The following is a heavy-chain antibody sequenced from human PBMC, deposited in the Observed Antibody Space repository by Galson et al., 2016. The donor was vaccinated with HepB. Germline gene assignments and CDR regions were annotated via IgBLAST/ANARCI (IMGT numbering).Heavy chain of an antibody. D-gene: IGHD1-1*01. Sequence: SLRLSCATSGLTFSSYNMNWVRQAPGKGLEWVSSISSGSKYTNYEDSVRGRFTISRDNTEKSLFLQMNSLRAEDTATYYCAREEQTAINYFDPWGQGTLVSGTS. V-gene: IGHV3-21*01. CDR2: ISSGSKYT. J-gene: IGHJ5*02. CDR3: AREEQTAINYFDP. CDR1: GLTFSSYN.